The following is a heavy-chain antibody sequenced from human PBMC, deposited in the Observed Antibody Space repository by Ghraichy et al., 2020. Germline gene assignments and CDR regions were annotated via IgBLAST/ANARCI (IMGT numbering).Heavy chain of an antibody. CDR3: ARRSPLRGGWQYFFDS. Sequence: SQTLSLTCTVSGDSITSYNHYWDWIRQPPGKGLEWIGAFYYSGKINYNPSLKSRVTISVDTSRNQFSLKLTSFTTADAAVYYCARRSPLRGGWQYFFDSWGQGILVTVS. V-gene: IGHV4-39*01. D-gene: IGHD6-19*01. CDR1: GDSITSYNHY. CDR2: FYYSGKI. J-gene: IGHJ4*02.